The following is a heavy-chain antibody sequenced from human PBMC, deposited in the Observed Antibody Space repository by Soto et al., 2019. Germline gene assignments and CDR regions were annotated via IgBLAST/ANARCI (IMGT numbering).Heavy chain of an antibody. CDR3: AHRVLRTVFGLVTTTAIYFDF. CDR1: GFSLTTSGVG. Sequence: QITLNESGPAPVNPRQTLTLTCTFSGFSLTTSGVGVGWIRQSPGKAPEWLALIYWDDDKRYSPSLKSRLTTTEETSKNRVVLTMADLDPADTATYYCAHRVLRTVFGLVTTTAIYFDFWGQGTPVAVPS. V-gene: IGHV2-5*02. D-gene: IGHD3-3*01. J-gene: IGHJ4*02. CDR2: IYWDDDK.